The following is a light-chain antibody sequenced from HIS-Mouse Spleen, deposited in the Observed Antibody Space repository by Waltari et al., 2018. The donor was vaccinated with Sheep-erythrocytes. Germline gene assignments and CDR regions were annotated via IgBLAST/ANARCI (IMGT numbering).Light chain of an antibody. CDR1: QSISSY. Sequence: DIQMTQSPSSLSASVGDRVTITCRASQSISSYLMWYQQKPGKAPKLLNYAESRLQSWVPSRFSGSGSGTDFTLTISSLQPEDFATYYCQQSYSTPRTFGQGTKVEIK. V-gene: IGKV1-39*01. CDR3: QQSYSTPRT. J-gene: IGKJ1*01. CDR2: AES.